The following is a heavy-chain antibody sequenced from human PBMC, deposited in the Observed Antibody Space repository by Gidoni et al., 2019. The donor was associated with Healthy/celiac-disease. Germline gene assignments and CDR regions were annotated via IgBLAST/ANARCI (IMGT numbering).Heavy chain of an antibody. V-gene: IGHV3-7*03. Sequence: EVQLVESGGGLVQPGGSLRRSCAASGVTFSSYWMSWVRQAPGKGLEWVANIKQDGSEKYYVDSVKGRFTISRDNAKNSLYLQMNSLRAEDTAVYYCARLRGGYDPDPYYFDYWGQGTLVTVSS. J-gene: IGHJ4*02. D-gene: IGHD5-12*01. CDR3: ARLRGGYDPDPYYFDY. CDR2: IKQDGSEK. CDR1: GVTFSSYW.